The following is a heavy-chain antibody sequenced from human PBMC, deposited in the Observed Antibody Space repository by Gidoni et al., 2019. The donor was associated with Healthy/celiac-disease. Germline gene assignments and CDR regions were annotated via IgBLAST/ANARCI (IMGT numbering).Heavy chain of an antibody. J-gene: IGHJ4*02. CDR3: AKVSAGQDFDY. CDR2: ISYDGSTK. V-gene: IGHV3-30*18. D-gene: IGHD6-13*01. CDR1: GFTFSSYG. Sequence: GFTFSSYGMHWVRQAPGKGLEWVAVISYDGSTKYYADSVKGRFTISRDNSKNPLYLQMNSLRSEDTAVYYCAKVSAGQDFDYWGQGTLVTVSS.